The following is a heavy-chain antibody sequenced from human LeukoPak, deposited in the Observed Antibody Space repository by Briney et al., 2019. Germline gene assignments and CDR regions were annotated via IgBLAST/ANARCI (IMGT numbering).Heavy chain of an antibody. D-gene: IGHD2-15*01. CDR3: ARGYCSGGSCYAADY. Sequence: SVKVSCKASGGTFSSYAISWVRQAPGQGLEWMGGIIPIFGTANYAQKFQGRVTITADESTSTAYVELSSLRSEDTAVYYCARGYCSGGSCYAADYWGQGTLVTVSS. J-gene: IGHJ4*02. V-gene: IGHV1-69*13. CDR2: IIPIFGTA. CDR1: GGTFSSYA.